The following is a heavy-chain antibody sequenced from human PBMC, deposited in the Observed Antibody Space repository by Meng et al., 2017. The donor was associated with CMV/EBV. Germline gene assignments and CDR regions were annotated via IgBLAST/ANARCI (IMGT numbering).Heavy chain of an antibody. D-gene: IGHD1-14*01. CDR3: SYPPLVSGDCFDY. J-gene: IGHJ4*02. Sequence: SGVGGVRPVASLELPCSPSGVSFGCLCSHCFTQAPDNAGEGVACSRENNNTKSDAYTAKVQIPISRYNSKNKRNFQMNSSCAEDTAVYFYSYPPLVSGDCFDYWGQGTLVTVSS. V-gene: IGHV3-30*02. CDR1: GVSFGCLC. CDR2: SRENNNTK.